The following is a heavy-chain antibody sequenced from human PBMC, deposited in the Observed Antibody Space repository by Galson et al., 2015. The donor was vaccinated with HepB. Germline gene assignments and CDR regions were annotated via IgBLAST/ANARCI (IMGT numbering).Heavy chain of an antibody. V-gene: IGHV3-30*03. CDR2: ISYDGSNK. J-gene: IGHJ4*02. CDR3: LRDFDY. Sequence: SLRLSCAASGFTFSSYGMHWVRQAPGKGLEWVAVISYDGSNKYYADSVKGRFTISRDNSKNTLYLQMNSLRAEDTAVYYCLRDFDYWGQGTLVTVSS. CDR1: GFTFSSYG.